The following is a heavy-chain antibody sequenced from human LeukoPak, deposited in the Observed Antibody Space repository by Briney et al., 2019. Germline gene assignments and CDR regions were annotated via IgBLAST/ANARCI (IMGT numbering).Heavy chain of an antibody. CDR2: INLNSGGT. Sequence: ASVKVSCKASGYTFTVYYMHWGRQAPGQGLEWMGWINLNSGGTNYAQKFQGRVTMTRDTSISTAYMELSRLRSDDTAMYYCARQGASTSPADYWGQGTLVTVSS. CDR3: ARQGASTSPADY. CDR1: GYTFTVYY. J-gene: IGHJ4*02. V-gene: IGHV1-2*02. D-gene: IGHD2-2*01.